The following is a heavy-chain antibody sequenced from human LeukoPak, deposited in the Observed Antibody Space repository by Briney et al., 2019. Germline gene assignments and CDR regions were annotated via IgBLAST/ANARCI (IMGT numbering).Heavy chain of an antibody. Sequence: GGSLRLSCAASGFTFDDYAMHWVRQAPGKGLEWVSGISWNSGSIGYADSAKGRFTISRDNAKNSLYLQMNSLRAEDTALYYCAKDSGSSWYRFQHWGQGTLVTVSS. CDR3: AKDSGSSWYRFQH. CDR1: GFTFDDYA. J-gene: IGHJ1*01. CDR2: ISWNSGSI. D-gene: IGHD6-13*01. V-gene: IGHV3-9*01.